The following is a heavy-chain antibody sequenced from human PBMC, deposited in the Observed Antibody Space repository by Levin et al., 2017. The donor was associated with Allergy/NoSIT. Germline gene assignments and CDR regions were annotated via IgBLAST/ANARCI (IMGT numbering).Heavy chain of an antibody. CDR3: AREAAAGTFDY. Sequence: SQTLSLTCAVSGGSISSGGYSWSWIRQPPGKGLEWIGYIYHSGSTYYNPSLKSRVTISVDRSKNQFSLTLSSVTAADTAVYYCAREAAAGTFDYWGKGTLVTVSS. CDR1: GGSISSGGYS. V-gene: IGHV4-30-2*01. D-gene: IGHD6-13*01. CDR2: IYHSGST. J-gene: IGHJ4*02.